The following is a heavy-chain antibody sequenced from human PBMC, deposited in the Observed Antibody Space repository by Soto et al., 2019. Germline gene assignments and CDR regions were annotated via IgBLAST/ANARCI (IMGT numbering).Heavy chain of an antibody. D-gene: IGHD1-7*01. CDR3: ARRVLSGTTTLLDY. CDR1: GFTFSDYY. V-gene: IGHV3-11*06. Sequence: KPGGSLRLSCAASGFTFSDYYMTWIRQAPGKGLEWVSYISSSSTYTNYADSVKGRFTISRDNAKSSLYLQMSSLRAEDTAVYYCARRVLSGTTTLLDYWGQGTLVTVSS. CDR2: ISSSSTYT. J-gene: IGHJ4*02.